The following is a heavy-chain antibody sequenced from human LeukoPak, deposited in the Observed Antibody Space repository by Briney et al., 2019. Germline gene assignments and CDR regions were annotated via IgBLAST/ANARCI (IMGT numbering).Heavy chain of an antibody. Sequence: GGSLRLSCAASGFTFSSYSMNWVRQAPGKGLEWVSYISSSSSTIYYADSVKGRFTISRDNAKNSLYLQMNSLRAEDTAVYYCARDMRPPFYYYGSGSLDDWGQGTLVTVSS. CDR3: ARDMRPPFYYYGSGSLDD. CDR1: GFTFSSYS. D-gene: IGHD3-10*01. V-gene: IGHV3-48*01. CDR2: ISSSSSTI. J-gene: IGHJ4*02.